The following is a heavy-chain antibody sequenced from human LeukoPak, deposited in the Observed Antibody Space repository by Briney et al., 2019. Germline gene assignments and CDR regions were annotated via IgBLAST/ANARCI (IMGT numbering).Heavy chain of an antibody. CDR2: IYYSGST. D-gene: IGHD3-16*01. CDR1: GGSISSSSYY. CDR3: VRQGGIPGGLDP. J-gene: IGHJ5*02. V-gene: IGHV4-39*01. Sequence: SETLSLTCTVSGGSISSSSYYWGWIRQPPGKGLEWIGSIYYSGSTYYNPSLKSRVTISVDTSKNQFSLKLSSVTAADTAVYYCVRQGGIPGGLDPWGQGTLVTVSS.